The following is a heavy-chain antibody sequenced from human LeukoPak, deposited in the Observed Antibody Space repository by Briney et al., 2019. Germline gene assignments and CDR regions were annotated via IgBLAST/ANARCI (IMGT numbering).Heavy chain of an antibody. V-gene: IGHV4-34*01. CDR3: ARGAGDCSSTSCPFDY. CDR2: INHSEST. Sequence: SETLSLTCAVYGGSFSGYYWSWIRQPPGKGLEWSGEINHSESTNYNPSLKSRVTISVDTSKNQFSLKLSSVTAADTAVYYCARGAGDCSSTSCPFDYWGQGTPVTVSS. D-gene: IGHD2-2*01. CDR1: GGSFSGYY. J-gene: IGHJ4*02.